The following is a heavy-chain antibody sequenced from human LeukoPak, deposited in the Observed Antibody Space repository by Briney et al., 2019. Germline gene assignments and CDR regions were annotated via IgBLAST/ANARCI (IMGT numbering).Heavy chain of an antibody. CDR3: ARGKAQRLYYYGMDV. CDR1: GGSFSGYY. J-gene: IGHJ6*04. V-gene: IGHV4-34*01. CDR2: INHSGST. Sequence: SETLSLTCAVNGGSFSGYYWSWIRQPPGKGLEWIGEINHSGSTNYNPSLKSRVTISVDTSKNQFSLKLSSVTAADTAVYYCARGKAQRLYYYGMDVWGKGTTVTVSS. D-gene: IGHD2-2*01.